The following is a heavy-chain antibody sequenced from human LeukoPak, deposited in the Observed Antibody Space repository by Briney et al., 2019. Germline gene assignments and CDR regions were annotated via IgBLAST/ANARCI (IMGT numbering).Heavy chain of an antibody. V-gene: IGHV3-30-3*01. CDR3: AREDQQLPDY. CDR2: ISKDGTNK. J-gene: IGHJ4*02. D-gene: IGHD6-13*01. Sequence: SLSLSSTASGFTFKSFAMHWVRQAPGKGLDWLAVISKDGTNKHCVDSVKGRFTISRDNSKNTVYLQMSSLRAEDTAVYYCAREDQQLPDYWGQGNLVTVSS. CDR1: GFTFKSFA.